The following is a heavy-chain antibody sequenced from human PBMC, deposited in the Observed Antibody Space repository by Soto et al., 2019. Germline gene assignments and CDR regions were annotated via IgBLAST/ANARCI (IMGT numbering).Heavy chain of an antibody. CDR1: GYTFTSYA. CDR3: AVAEEYYTNCVCGMDV. D-gene: IGHD2-8*01. J-gene: IGHJ6*02. CDR2: INAGNGNT. Sequence: ASVKVSCKASGYTFTSYAMHWVRQAPGQRLEWMGWINAGNGNTKYSQKFQGRVTITRDTSASTAYMELSSLRSEDTAVYYCAVAEEYYTNCVCGMDVWGQGTTVTVSS. V-gene: IGHV1-3*01.